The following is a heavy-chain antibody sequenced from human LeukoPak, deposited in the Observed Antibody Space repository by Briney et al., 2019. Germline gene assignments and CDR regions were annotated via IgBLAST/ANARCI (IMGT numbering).Heavy chain of an antibody. CDR2: ISYDGSNK. D-gene: IGHD3-22*01. V-gene: IGHV3-30*04. CDR3: ARSYFDSSGYYYDRQFFDY. J-gene: IGHJ4*02. Sequence: PGGSLRLSCAASGFTFSSYAMHWVRQAPGKGLEWVAVISYDGSNKYYADSVKGRFTISRDNSKNTLYLQMNSLRAEDTAVYYCARSYFDSSGYYYDRQFFDYWGQGTLVTVSS. CDR1: GFTFSSYA.